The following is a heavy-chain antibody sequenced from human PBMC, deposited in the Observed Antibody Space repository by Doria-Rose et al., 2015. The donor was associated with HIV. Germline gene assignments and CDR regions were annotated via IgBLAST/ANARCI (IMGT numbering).Heavy chain of an antibody. CDR2: ISWDSGSK. J-gene: IGHJ6*03. V-gene: IGHV3-9*01. CDR3: AKAPIIGPKYYFYMDV. CDR1: GFSFESYA. Sequence: VQSGGGLVQPGRSLRLSCVGSGFSFESYAMHWVRLAPGKGLELVAGISWDSGSKGNADSVEGRFTISRDNAKKSVYLEMRSLRPEDTAFYYCAKAPIIGPKYYFYMDVWGKGTSVTVSS. D-gene: IGHD3-3*01.